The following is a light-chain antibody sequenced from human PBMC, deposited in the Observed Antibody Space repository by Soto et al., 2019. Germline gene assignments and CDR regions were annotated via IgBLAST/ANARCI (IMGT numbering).Light chain of an antibody. V-gene: IGKV3-15*01. CDR1: QSVSSN. CDR3: QQYNDWPPLT. CDR2: GAS. J-gene: IGKJ4*01. Sequence: EIVMTQSPATLSVSPGERATLSCRASQSVSSNLAWYQQKPGQAPRPLIYGASTRATGISARFSGSGSGTEFTLTISSLQSEDFAIYYGQQYNDWPPLTVGGGTKVEIK.